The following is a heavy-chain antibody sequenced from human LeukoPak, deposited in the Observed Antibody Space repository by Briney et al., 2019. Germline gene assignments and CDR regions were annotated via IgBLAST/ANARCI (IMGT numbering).Heavy chain of an antibody. D-gene: IGHD6-13*01. V-gene: IGHV1-2*02. CDR2: INPNSGGT. Sequence: GASVKVSCKASGYTFTGYYMHWVRQAPGQGLEWMGWINPNSGGTNYAQKFQGRVTMTRDTSISTAYMELSRLRSDDTAVYYCAREDRQQLSARYYYYYMDVWGKGTTVTVSS. CDR1: GYTFTGYY. J-gene: IGHJ6*03. CDR3: AREDRQQLSARYYYYYMDV.